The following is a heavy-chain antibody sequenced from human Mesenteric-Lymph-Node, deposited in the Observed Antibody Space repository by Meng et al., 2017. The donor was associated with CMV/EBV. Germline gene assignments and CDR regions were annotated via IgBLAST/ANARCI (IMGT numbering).Heavy chain of an antibody. J-gene: IGHJ6*02. CDR3: ASFDPTTGDGIYYYGLDV. Sequence: ASVKVSCKASGYTFTSYDINWVRQATGQGLEWVGWMNPNSGNTGYAQKFQGRVTITRNTFISTVYMELNSLRSEDTAVYYCASFDPTTGDGIYYYGLDVWGQGTTVTVSS. V-gene: IGHV1-8*03. D-gene: IGHD5-24*01. CDR2: MNPNSGNT. CDR1: GYTFTSYD.